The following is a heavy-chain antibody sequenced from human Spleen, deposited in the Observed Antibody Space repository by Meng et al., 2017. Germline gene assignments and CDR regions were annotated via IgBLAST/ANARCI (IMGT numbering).Heavy chain of an antibody. CDR1: GFTFGDYY. J-gene: IGHJ4*02. V-gene: IGHV3-11*04. Sequence: QVQLVESGGGLVKPGGPLRLSCAASGFTFGDYYMSGIRQAPEKGLEWISFISRSGTTIYYTDSVRGRFTISRDNSKNTLYLQMSSLRVDDTALYHCARDRGRDFSGLDYWGQGTLVTVSS. CDR2: ISRSGTTI. D-gene: IGHD2-15*01. CDR3: ARDRGRDFSGLDY.